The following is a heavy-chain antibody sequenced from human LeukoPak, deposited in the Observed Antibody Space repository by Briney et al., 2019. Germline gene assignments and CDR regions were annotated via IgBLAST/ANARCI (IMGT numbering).Heavy chain of an antibody. CDR2: FGGSGGTI. CDR3: AKSDCGGDCHLLDY. J-gene: IGHJ4*02. D-gene: IGHD2-21*02. V-gene: IGHV3-23*01. CDR1: GFTFSTYA. Sequence: PGGSLRLSCAASGFTFSTYAMSWVRQAPGKGLEWVSHFGGSGGTIYYADSVKGRFTISRDNSKNTLYLQMNGLRAEDTAVYYCAKSDCGGDCHLLDYWGQGTLVTVSS.